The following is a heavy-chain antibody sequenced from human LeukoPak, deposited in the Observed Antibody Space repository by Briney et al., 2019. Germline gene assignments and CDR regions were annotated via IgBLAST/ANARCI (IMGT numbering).Heavy chain of an antibody. CDR2: IYYSGST. J-gene: IGHJ3*02. Sequence: SETLSLTCPVSGGSVSSGSYYWSWIRQPPGKGLEWIGYIYYSGSTNYNPSLKSRVTISVDTSKNQFSLKLSSVTAADTAVYYCARTGDQSEDAFDIWGQGTMVTVSS. V-gene: IGHV4-61*01. CDR3: ARTGDQSEDAFDI. CDR1: GGSVSSGSYY. D-gene: IGHD1-14*01.